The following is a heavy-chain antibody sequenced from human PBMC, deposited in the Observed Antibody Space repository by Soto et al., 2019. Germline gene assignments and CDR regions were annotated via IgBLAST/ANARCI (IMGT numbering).Heavy chain of an antibody. Sequence: PGESLKISCKGSGYSFTSYLISWVRQMPGKGLEWMGRIDPSDSYTNYSPSFQGHVTISADKSISTAYLQWSSLKASDTAMYYCARLPLDEYYDILTAITFDYWGQGTLVTVSS. CDR3: ARLPLDEYYDILTAITFDY. V-gene: IGHV5-10-1*01. CDR1: GYSFTSYL. D-gene: IGHD3-9*01. J-gene: IGHJ4*02. CDR2: IDPSDSYT.